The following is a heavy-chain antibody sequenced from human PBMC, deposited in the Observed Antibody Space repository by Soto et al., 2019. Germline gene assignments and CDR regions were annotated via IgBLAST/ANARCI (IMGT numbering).Heavy chain of an antibody. CDR3: ASYSSSSGDYFDY. D-gene: IGHD6-6*01. J-gene: IGHJ4*02. CDR2: INHSGST. Sequence: SETLSLTCAVSGGSFSGYYWSWIRQPPGKGLEWIGEINHSGSTNYNPSLKSRVTISVDTSKNQFSLKLSSVTAADTAVYYCASYSSSSGDYFDYWGQGTLVTVSS. CDR1: GGSFSGYY. V-gene: IGHV4-34*01.